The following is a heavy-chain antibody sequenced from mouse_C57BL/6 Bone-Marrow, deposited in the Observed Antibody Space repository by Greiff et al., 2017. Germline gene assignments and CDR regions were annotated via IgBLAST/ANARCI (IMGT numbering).Heavy chain of an antibody. Sequence: QLQQSGPELVKPGASVKISCKASGYTFTDYYMNWVKQSHGKSLEWIGDINPNNGGTSYNQKFKGKATLTVDKSSSTAYMELRSLTSEDSAVYYCASYSNFNYYAMDYWGQGTSVTVSS. V-gene: IGHV1-26*01. J-gene: IGHJ4*01. CDR2: INPNNGGT. CDR1: GYTFTDYY. CDR3: ASYSNFNYYAMDY. D-gene: IGHD2-5*01.